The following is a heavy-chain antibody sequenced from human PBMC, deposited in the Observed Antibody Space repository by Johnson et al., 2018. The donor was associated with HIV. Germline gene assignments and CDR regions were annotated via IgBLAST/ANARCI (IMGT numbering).Heavy chain of an antibody. CDR3: ARGGTGYSEPFDI. V-gene: IGHV3-11*04. CDR1: GFVFSDSH. CDR2: ISSGGSSI. D-gene: IGHD6-25*01. Sequence: VQVVESGGDLVKPGGSLRVSCLASGFVFSDSHMSWIRQAPGKGLEWISYISSGGSSIYYADSVRGRFTISRDNAKKSLFLQLSRLRAGDTGVYYCARGGTGYSEPFDIWGQGTMVTVSS. J-gene: IGHJ3*02.